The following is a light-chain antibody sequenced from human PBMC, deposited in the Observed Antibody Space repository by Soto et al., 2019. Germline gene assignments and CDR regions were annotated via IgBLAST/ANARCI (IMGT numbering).Light chain of an antibody. Sequence: DIQMTQSPTSLSASVGDRVTITCRASQGIRNFVAWYQQKPGKAPKLLIYAASTLQSGVPSRFSGSGSGTDFTFTINSLQPDDVATYSCQKFSSVPVFGLCTQVEI. CDR2: AAS. J-gene: IGKJ3*01. V-gene: IGKV1-27*01. CDR1: QGIRNF. CDR3: QKFSSVPV.